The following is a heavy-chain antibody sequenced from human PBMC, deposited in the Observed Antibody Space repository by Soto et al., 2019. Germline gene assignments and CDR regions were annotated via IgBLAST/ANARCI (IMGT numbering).Heavy chain of an antibody. CDR2: IGTAGDT. Sequence: EVQLVESGGGLVQPGGSLRLSCAASGFTFSSYDMHWVRQATGKGLEWVSAIGTAGDTYYPGSVKGRFTISRENAKNSLYLQMNSLRAGDTAVYYCARGVQYDYSNSVHFDYWGQGTLVTVSS. CDR1: GFTFSSYD. D-gene: IGHD4-4*01. J-gene: IGHJ4*02. V-gene: IGHV3-13*01. CDR3: ARGVQYDYSNSVHFDY.